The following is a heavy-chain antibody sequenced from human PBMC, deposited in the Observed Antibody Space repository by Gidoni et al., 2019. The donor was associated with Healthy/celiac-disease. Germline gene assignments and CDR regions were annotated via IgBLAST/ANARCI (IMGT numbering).Heavy chain of an antibody. V-gene: IGHV4-31*03. CDR1: GGSISSGGYY. D-gene: IGHD6-13*01. CDR2: IYYSGST. CDR3: ARDVIAAAGTFRYFDL. J-gene: IGHJ2*01. Sequence: QVQLQESGPGLVKPSQTLSLPCTVSGGSISSGGYYWSWIRQHPGKGLEWIGYIYYSGSTYYNPSLKSRVTISVDTSKNQFSLKLSSVTAADTAVYYCARDVIAAAGTFRYFDLWGRGTLVTVSS.